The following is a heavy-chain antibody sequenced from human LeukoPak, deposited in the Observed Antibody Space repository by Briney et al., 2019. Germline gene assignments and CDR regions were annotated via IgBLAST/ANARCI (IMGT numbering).Heavy chain of an antibody. J-gene: IGHJ4*02. D-gene: IGHD1-26*01. CDR2: IYGSGVSI. CDR1: GFTFKNYF. CDR3: AKDLGWELPAEAY. V-gene: IGHV3-23*01. Sequence: GRSLTLSRVPSGFTFKNYFMNWDRQAPGKGMEWLATIYGSGVSISYADSVKGRFTISRDNSNNTLYLQMNSLRAEDTAMYYCAKDLGWELPAEAYWGQGILVTVSS.